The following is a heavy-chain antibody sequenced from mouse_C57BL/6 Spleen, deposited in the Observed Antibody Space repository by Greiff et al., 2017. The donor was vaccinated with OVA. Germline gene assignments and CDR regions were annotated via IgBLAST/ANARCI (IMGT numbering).Heavy chain of an antibody. CDR1: GFTFSSYA. CDR2: ISSGGDYI. V-gene: IGHV5-9-1*02. Sequence: EVQVVESGEGLVKPGGSLKLSCAASGFTFSSYAMSWVRQTPEKRLEWVAYISSGGDYIYYADTVKGRFTISRDNARNTLYLQMSSLKSEDTAMYYCTRDRDEGFAYWGQGTLVTVSA. CDR3: TRDRDEGFAY. J-gene: IGHJ3*01.